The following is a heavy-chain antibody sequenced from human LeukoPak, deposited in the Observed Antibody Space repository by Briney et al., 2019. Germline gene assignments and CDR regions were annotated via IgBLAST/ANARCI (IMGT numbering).Heavy chain of an antibody. Sequence: GASVKVSCKASGYTFTGYYMHWVRQAPGQGLEWMGWINPNSGGTNYAQKFQGRVTMTWDTSISTAYMELSRLRSDDTAVYYCARDIGIAARPRSAFDIWGQGTMVTVSS. V-gene: IGHV1-2*02. D-gene: IGHD6-6*01. CDR3: ARDIGIAARPRSAFDI. J-gene: IGHJ3*02. CDR2: INPNSGGT. CDR1: GYTFTGYY.